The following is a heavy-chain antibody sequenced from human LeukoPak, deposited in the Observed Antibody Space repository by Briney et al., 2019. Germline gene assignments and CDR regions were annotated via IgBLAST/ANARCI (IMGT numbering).Heavy chain of an antibody. V-gene: IGHV4-59*01. CDR3: ARGVGGSSY. J-gene: IGHJ4*02. Sequence: PSETLSLTCTVSGVSISSYYWSWIRQPPGKGLEWIGYIYYSGSTNYNPSLKSRVTISVDTSKNQFSLKLSSVTAADTAVYYCARGVGGSSYWGQGTLVTVSS. CDR2: IYYSGST. CDR1: GVSISSYY. D-gene: IGHD1-26*01.